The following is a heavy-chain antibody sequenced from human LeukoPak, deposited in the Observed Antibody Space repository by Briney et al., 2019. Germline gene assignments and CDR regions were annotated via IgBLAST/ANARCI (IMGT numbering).Heavy chain of an antibody. CDR1: GYTFTSYD. Sequence: ASVKVSCKASGYTFTSYDINWVRQATGQGLEWMGWMNPNSGNTGYAQKFQGRVTMTRNTSISTAYMELSSLRSEDTAVYYCARRSSSSWYYYYYYTDVWGKGTTVTVSS. D-gene: IGHD6-13*01. J-gene: IGHJ6*03. CDR2: MNPNSGNT. V-gene: IGHV1-8*01. CDR3: ARRSSSSWYYYYYYTDV.